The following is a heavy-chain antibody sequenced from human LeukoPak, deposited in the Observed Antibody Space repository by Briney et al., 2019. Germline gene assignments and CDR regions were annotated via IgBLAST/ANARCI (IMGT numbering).Heavy chain of an antibody. J-gene: IGHJ4*02. Sequence: TGGSLRLSCAAYGFTFSSYGMHWVRQAPGKGLEWVAVIWYDGSNKYYADSVKGRFTISRDNSKNTLYLQMNSLRAEDTAVYYCARDGYDSSGYYFNYWGQGTLVTVSS. D-gene: IGHD3-22*01. CDR3: ARDGYDSSGYYFNY. CDR2: IWYDGSNK. V-gene: IGHV3-33*01. CDR1: GFTFSSYG.